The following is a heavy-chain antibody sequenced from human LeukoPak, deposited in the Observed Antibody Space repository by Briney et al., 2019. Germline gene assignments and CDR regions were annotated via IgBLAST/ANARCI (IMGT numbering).Heavy chain of an antibody. Sequence: GGSLRLSCAASGFTFSSYAMHWVRQAPGKGLEWVAVISYDGSNKYYADSVKGRFTISRDNSKNTLYLQMNGLRAEDTAVYYCARDADEDYGDYRAVLDYWGQGTLVTVSS. D-gene: IGHD4-17*01. V-gene: IGHV3-30-3*01. CDR1: GFTFSSYA. CDR2: ISYDGSNK. CDR3: ARDADEDYGDYRAVLDY. J-gene: IGHJ4*02.